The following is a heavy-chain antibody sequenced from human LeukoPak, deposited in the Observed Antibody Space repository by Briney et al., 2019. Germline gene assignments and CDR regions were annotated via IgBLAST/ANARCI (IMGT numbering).Heavy chain of an antibody. Sequence: PGGSLRLSCAASGFTFRTYSTNWVPQAPGKGLEGVSSISRNSRYIYYADSMRGRFTISRDNAKNSLYLQMNSLKPEDTAVCYCARVAEAAAFDSWGQGTLVTVSS. CDR2: ISRNSRYI. CDR1: GFTFRTYS. D-gene: IGHD6-13*01. CDR3: ARVAEAAAFDS. V-gene: IGHV3-21*06. J-gene: IGHJ4*02.